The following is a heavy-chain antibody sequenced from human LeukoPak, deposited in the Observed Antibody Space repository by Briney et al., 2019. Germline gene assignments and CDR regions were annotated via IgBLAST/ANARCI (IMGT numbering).Heavy chain of an antibody. D-gene: IGHD3-10*01. CDR1: GFTFSTYW. Sequence: PGGSLRLPCAASGFTFSTYWMHWVRQAPGKGLVWVSRIKSDGSATTYADFVKGRFTVSRDNAKNTLYLQMSSLRAEDTAMYFCARVGGRGSIGGDCWGQGTLVTVSS. V-gene: IGHV3-74*03. CDR3: ARVGGRGSIGGDC. CDR2: IKSDGSAT. J-gene: IGHJ4*02.